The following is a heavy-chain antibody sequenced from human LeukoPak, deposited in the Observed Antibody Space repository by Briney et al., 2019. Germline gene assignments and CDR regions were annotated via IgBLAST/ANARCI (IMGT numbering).Heavy chain of an antibody. V-gene: IGHV3-30-3*01. J-gene: IGHJ4*02. Sequence: GGSLRLSCAASGFTFSSYAMHWVRQAPGKGLEWVAVISYDGSNKYYADSVKGRFTISRDNSKNTLYLQMNSLSAEDTALYYCAKDYPPYLGQGTLVTVSA. CDR1: GFTFSSYA. CDR3: AKDYPPY. CDR2: ISYDGSNK.